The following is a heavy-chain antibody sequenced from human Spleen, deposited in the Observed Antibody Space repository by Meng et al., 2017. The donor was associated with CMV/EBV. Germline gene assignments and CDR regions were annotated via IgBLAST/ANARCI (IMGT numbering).Heavy chain of an antibody. J-gene: IGHJ4*02. CDR3: ARLDFWSGFDY. CDR1: GFTLNTYA. Sequence: GGSLRLSCAASGFTLNTYAMNWVRQAPGKGLEWVSYISSSSTYIFYADSVKGRFTISRDNAKNSLYLQMNSLKTEDTAVYYCARLDFWSGFDYWGQGKLVTVSS. CDR2: ISSSSTYI. V-gene: IGHV3-21*04. D-gene: IGHD3-3*01.